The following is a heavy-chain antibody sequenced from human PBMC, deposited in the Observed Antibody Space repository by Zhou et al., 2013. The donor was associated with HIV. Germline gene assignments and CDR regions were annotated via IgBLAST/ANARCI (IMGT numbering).Heavy chain of an antibody. CDR1: GGTFSSYA. J-gene: IGHJ4*02. V-gene: IGHV1-8*03. D-gene: IGHD3-10*01. Sequence: QVQLVQSGAEVKKPGSSVKVSCKASGGTFSSYAISWVRQAPGQGLEWMGWMIPDSAKTGYAQKFQARVAFARDTSTSTAYMELKSLTLDDTAIYYCARDGGGLDHWGQGTLVTVSS. CDR3: ARDGGGLDH. CDR2: MIPDSAKT.